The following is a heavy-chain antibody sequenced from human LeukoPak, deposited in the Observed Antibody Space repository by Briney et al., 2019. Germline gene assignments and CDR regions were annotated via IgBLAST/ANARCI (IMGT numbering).Heavy chain of an antibody. J-gene: IGHJ4*02. D-gene: IGHD4-23*01. V-gene: IGHV3-23*01. CDR1: GSTFGSYA. CDR3: AKDGPMVRRGIDY. CDR2: ISGSGGST. Sequence: QAGGSLRLSCAASGSTFGSYAMSGVRQAPGKGLEWVSPISGSGGSTYYADSVKGRFTISRDNSKNTLYLQMNSLRAEDTAVYYCAKDGPMVRRGIDYWGQGTLVTVSS.